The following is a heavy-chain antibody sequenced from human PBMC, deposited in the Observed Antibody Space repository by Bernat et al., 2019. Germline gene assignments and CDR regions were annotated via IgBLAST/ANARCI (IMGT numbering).Heavy chain of an antibody. V-gene: IGHV1-2*02. D-gene: IGHD1-7*01. J-gene: IGHJ2*01. CDR3: ARFETGTMGFWGGDEQRKSYWYFDL. Sequence: QVQLVQSGAEVKKPGASVKVSCKASGYTFTGYYMHWVRQAPGQGLEWMGWINPNSGGTNYAQKFQGRVTMTRDTSISTAYMELSRLRSDDTAVYYCARFETGTMGFWGGDEQRKSYWYFDLWGRGTLVTVSS. CDR2: INPNSGGT. CDR1: GYTFTGYY.